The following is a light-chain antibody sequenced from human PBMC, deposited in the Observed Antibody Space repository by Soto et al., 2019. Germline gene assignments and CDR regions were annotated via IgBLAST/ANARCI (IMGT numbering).Light chain of an antibody. V-gene: IGLV1-44*01. Sequence: QSVLTQPPSASGTPGQRVTISCSGRTSNIESNTVNWYQQLPGMAPKLLIYRNNQRPSGVPDLFSGSKSGTSAALAISGRQSEDEADYYWATWDDSLHGVVFGGGTQLTVL. CDR2: RNN. CDR3: ATWDDSLHGVV. CDR1: TSNIESNT. J-gene: IGLJ7*01.